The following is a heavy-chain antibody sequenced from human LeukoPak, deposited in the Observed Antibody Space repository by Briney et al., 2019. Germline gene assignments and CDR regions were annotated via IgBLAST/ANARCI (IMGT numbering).Heavy chain of an antibody. CDR1: GFTFSRYW. V-gene: IGHV3-7*01. CDR2: IKQDGSEK. D-gene: IGHD6-13*01. J-gene: IGHJ4*02. Sequence: GGSLRLSCAAAGFTFSRYWMSWVRQAPGKGLEWVANIKQDGSEKYYVDSVKGRFTISRDNAKNSLYLQMNSLRAEDTAVYYCARGGGIAAAGYFDYWGQGTLVTVSS. CDR3: ARGGGIAAAGYFDY.